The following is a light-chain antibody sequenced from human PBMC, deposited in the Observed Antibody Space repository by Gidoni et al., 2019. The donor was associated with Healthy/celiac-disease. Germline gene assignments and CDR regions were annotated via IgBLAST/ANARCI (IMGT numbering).Light chain of an antibody. Sequence: EIVLTQSPGTLSLSPGERATLSCRASQSVSSSYLAWYQHKPGQAPRLLSYGASSRATGIPDRFSGSGSGTDFTLTISRLEPEDFAVYYCQQYGSSPLTFGGGTKVEIK. V-gene: IGKV3-20*01. CDR2: GAS. CDR1: QSVSSSY. J-gene: IGKJ4*01. CDR3: QQYGSSPLT.